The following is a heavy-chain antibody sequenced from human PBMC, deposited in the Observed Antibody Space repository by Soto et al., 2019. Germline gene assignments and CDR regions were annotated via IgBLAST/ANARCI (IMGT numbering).Heavy chain of an antibody. Sequence: GXSVKVSCKASVYTFTRYTMNWVRQAPGQRLEWMGWINPDNGNTKSSQKFQDRVIITRDTSASTAYMDLSSLRSEDTAVYYCARGIATGQLDPWGQGTLVTVSS. CDR3: ARGIATGQLDP. V-gene: IGHV1-3*01. CDR2: INPDNGNT. J-gene: IGHJ5*02. D-gene: IGHD2-15*01. CDR1: VYTFTRYT.